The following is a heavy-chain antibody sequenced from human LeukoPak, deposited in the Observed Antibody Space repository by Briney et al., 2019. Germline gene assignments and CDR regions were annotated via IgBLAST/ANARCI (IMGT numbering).Heavy chain of an antibody. V-gene: IGHV3-7*01. J-gene: IGHJ4*02. CDR1: GFTFSNFW. CDR3: ARDWTLWRTFIYYDRLDY. CDR2: IKDDGSEK. Sequence: PGGSLRLSCAASGFTFSNFWMTWARQAPGKGLEWVANIKDDGSEKNYVDSVEGRFTISRDNAKNLLYLQMNGLRAGDTAVYYCARDWTLWRTFIYYDRLDYWGRGTLVTVSS. D-gene: IGHD1-26*01.